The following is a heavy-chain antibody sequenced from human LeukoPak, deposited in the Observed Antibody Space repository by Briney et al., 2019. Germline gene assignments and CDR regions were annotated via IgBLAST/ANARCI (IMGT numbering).Heavy chain of an antibody. Sequence: SETLSLTCTVSGGSISSYYWSWIRQPAGKGLEWIGRIYTSGSTNYNPSLKSRVTISVDTSKNQFSLKLSSVTAADTAVYYCARGSHSHLYCSSTSCYADYYYGMDVWGQGTTVTVSS. CDR3: ARGSHSHLYCSSTSCYADYYYGMDV. CDR1: GGSISSYY. CDR2: IYTSGST. D-gene: IGHD2-2*01. V-gene: IGHV4-4*07. J-gene: IGHJ6*01.